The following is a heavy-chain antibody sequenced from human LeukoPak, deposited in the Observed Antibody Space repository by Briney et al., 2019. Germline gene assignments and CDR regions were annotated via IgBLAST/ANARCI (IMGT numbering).Heavy chain of an antibody. CDR1: GFTFSDYW. Sequence: GGSLRLSCGVSGFTFSDYWVNWVRQAPGKGLEWVASIRQDGGEKYYVDSVKGRFTIARDNTKNSLYLQMSSLRAEDTAVYYCARDGTAPGLYFDLWGQGTLVTVSS. CDR2: IRQDGGEK. D-gene: IGHD6-13*01. CDR3: ARDGTAPGLYFDL. J-gene: IGHJ4*01. V-gene: IGHV3-7*01.